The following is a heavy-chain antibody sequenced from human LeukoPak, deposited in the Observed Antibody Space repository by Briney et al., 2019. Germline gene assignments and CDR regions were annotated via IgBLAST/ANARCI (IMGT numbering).Heavy chain of an antibody. CDR3: ARADSSGWWGFDY. D-gene: IGHD6-19*01. J-gene: IGHJ4*02. Sequence: GGSLRLSCAASGFTFSSYSMNWVRQAPGKGLEWVSSISSSSSYIYYADSVKGRFTISRDNAKNSLYLQMNSLRAEDTAVYYCARADSSGWWGFDYWGQGTLVTVSS. V-gene: IGHV3-21*01. CDR2: ISSSSSYI. CDR1: GFTFSSYS.